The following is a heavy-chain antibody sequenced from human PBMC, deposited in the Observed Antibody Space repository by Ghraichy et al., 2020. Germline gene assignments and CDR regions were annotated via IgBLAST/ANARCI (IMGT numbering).Heavy chain of an antibody. CDR3: AIDPEWELLPKSRNDAFEI. CDR2: IIPIFGTA. J-gene: IGHJ3*02. Sequence: SVKVSCKASGGTFSSYAISWVRQAPGQGLKWMGGIIPIFGTANYAQKFQGRVTITADESTSTAYMELSSLRSEDTAVYYCAIDPEWELLPKSRNDAFEIWGHGTMVTVSS. D-gene: IGHD1-26*01. CDR1: GGTFSSYA. V-gene: IGHV1-69*13.